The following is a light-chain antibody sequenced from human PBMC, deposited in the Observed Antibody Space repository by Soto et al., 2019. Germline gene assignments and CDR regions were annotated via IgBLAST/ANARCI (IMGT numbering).Light chain of an antibody. Sequence: DVQLTQSPSSLSASVGDRVTITCRASQDISNDLNWYQQKRGKAPNLLIYEASILQSGVPSRFSGSGSGTDFTLTISGLQPEDFATYYCQQSYSTPPYTFGQGTKLEIQ. V-gene: IGKV1-39*01. CDR1: QDISND. CDR3: QQSYSTPPYT. CDR2: EAS. J-gene: IGKJ2*01.